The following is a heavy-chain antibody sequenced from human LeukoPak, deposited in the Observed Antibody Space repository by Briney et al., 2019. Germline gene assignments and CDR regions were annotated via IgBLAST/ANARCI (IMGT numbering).Heavy chain of an antibody. CDR1: GFTFSSYW. Sequence: GGSLRLSCAASGFTFSSYWMSWVRQAPGKGLEWVANIKQDGREKYYVDSVKGRFTISRDNAKNSLYLQMNSLRAEDTAVYYCARVSPNTVTTLHFDYWGQGTLVTVSS. CDR3: ARVSPNTVTTLHFDY. J-gene: IGHJ4*02. D-gene: IGHD4-17*01. CDR2: IKQDGREK. V-gene: IGHV3-7*01.